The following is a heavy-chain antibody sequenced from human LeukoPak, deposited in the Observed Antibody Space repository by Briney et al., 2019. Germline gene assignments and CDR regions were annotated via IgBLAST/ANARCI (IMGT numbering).Heavy chain of an antibody. CDR2: IPYDGSDK. V-gene: IGHV3-30*03. Sequence: GRSLRLSCIASGFTFSTYGMHWVRQAPGKGLEWVAVIPYDGSDKYYADSVKGRFTISRDNSKNTLFLQMNSLRAEDSAVYYCARDQQHLALDYWGQGTLVTVSS. J-gene: IGHJ4*02. D-gene: IGHD6-13*01. CDR1: GFTFSTYG. CDR3: ARDQQHLALDY.